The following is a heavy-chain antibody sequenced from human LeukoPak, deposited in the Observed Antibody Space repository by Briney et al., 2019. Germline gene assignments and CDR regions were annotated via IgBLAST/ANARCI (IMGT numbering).Heavy chain of an antibody. J-gene: IGHJ4*02. CDR3: AKDSYEWPLKYFDY. V-gene: IGHV3-23*01. Sequence: GGSLRLSCAASGFTFSRYGMSWVRQAPGKGLEWVSAISGSGGSTYYADSVKGRFTISRDNSKNTLYLQMNSLRAEDTAVSYCAKDSYEWPLKYFDYWGQGTLVTVSS. CDR2: ISGSGGST. CDR1: GFTFSRYG. D-gene: IGHD3-3*01.